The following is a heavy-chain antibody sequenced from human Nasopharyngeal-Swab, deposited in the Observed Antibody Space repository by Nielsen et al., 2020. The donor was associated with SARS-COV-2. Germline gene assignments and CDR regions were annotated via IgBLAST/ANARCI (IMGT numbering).Heavy chain of an antibody. CDR1: GGSVSSGSYY. Sequence: GSLRLSCTVSGGSVSSGSYYWSWIRQPPGKGLEWIGYIYYSGSTNYNPSLKSRVTISVDTSKNQFSLKLSSVTAADTAVYYCARGPSSGWYVNYYFDYWGQGTLVTVSS. CDR3: ARGPSSGWYVNYYFDY. J-gene: IGHJ4*02. D-gene: IGHD6-19*01. V-gene: IGHV4-61*01. CDR2: IYYSGST.